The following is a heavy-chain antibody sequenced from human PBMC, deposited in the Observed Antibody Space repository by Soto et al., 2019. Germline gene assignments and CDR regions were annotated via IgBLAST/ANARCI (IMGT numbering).Heavy chain of an antibody. CDR1: GGSFSDYY. CDR2: INHSGTT. Sequence: SETLSLTCAVYGGSFSDYYWTWIRQSPGKGLEWIGEINHSGTTNYNPSLNNRVTISVDTSRNQFSLKLSSVTAADTAVYYCACPPPLTVQTIEAEFFQPWGQGTLVTVSS. J-gene: IGHJ1*01. V-gene: IGHV4-34*01. CDR3: ACPPPLTVQTIEAEFFQP. D-gene: IGHD2-8*01.